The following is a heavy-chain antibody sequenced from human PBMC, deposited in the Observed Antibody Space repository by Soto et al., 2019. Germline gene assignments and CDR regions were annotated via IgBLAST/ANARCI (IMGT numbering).Heavy chain of an antibody. D-gene: IGHD1-26*01. CDR2: IHSDGSST. V-gene: IGHV3-74*01. CDR3: ARGDRGAFDL. Sequence: EVQLLESGGGLVQPGESLRLSCAASGFTFSYYWMHWVRQAPGMGLVWVSRIHSDGSSTTYADSVKGRFTISRDNARNTLHRQMNSLRAEDTAVYYCARGDRGAFDLWGQGTVLTVSS. CDR1: GFTFSYYW. J-gene: IGHJ3*01.